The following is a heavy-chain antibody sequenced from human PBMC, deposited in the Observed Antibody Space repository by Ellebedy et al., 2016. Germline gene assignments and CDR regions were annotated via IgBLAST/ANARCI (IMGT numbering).Heavy chain of an antibody. CDR1: GFTFSSYA. V-gene: IGHV3-23*01. J-gene: IGHJ4*02. Sequence: GESLKISCAASGFTFSSYAMSWVRQAPGKGLEWVSAISGSGGSTYYADSVKGRFTISRDNSKNTLYLQMNSLRAEDTAVYYCAKDWAGGFLYTGTTFFDYWGQGTLVTVSS. CDR3: AKDWAGGFLYTGTTFFDY. D-gene: IGHD1-1*01. CDR2: ISGSGGST.